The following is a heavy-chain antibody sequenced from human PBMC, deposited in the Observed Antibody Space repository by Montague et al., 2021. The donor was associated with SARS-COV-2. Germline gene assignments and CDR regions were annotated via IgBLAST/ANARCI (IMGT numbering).Heavy chain of an antibody. CDR3: VRSRDWFFDY. Sequence: SETLSLTCTVSGGSISSSTSNWWGWIRQSPGKGLEWIASMYYNGKTYYNPPLKSRVTISVDTSMNQVSLKLSSVTAADTAVYYCVRSRDWFFDYWGQGTLVTVSS. CDR2: MYYNGKT. J-gene: IGHJ4*02. V-gene: IGHV4-39*07. CDR1: GGSISSSTSNW. D-gene: IGHD3/OR15-3a*01.